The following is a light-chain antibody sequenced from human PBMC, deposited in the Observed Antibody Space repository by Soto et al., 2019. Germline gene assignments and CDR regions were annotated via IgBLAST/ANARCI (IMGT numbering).Light chain of an antibody. CDR1: QGISSY. J-gene: IGKJ1*01. CDR3: QQYYSYPPWT. CDR2: AAS. Sequence: AIRMTQSPSSFSASTGDIVTITFRASQGISSYLAWYQQKPGKAPKLLIYAASTLQSGVPSRFSGSGSGTDFTLTISCLQSEDFATYYCQQYYSYPPWTFGQGTKVDI. V-gene: IGKV1-8*01.